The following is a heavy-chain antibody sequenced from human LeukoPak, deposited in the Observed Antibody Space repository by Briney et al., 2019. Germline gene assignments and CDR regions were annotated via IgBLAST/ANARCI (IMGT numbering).Heavy chain of an antibody. CDR2: ISYDGSNK. Sequence: GGSLRLSCAASGFTFSSYGMHWVRQAPGKGLEWVAVISYDGSNKYYADSVKGRFTISRDNSKNTLYLQMNSLRAEDTAVYYCARGGGRYCSGGSCYSHYYGMDVWGQGTTVTVSS. D-gene: IGHD2-15*01. J-gene: IGHJ6*02. CDR3: ARGGGRYCSGGSCYSHYYGMDV. V-gene: IGHV3-30*03. CDR1: GFTFSSYG.